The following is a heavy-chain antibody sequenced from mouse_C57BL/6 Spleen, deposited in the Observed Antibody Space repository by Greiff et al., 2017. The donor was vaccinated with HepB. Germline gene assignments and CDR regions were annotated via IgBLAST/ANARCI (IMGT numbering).Heavy chain of an antibody. Sequence: QVQLQQPGTELVKPGASVKLSCKASGYTFTSYWMHWVKQRPGQGLEWIGNINPSNGGTNYNEKFKSKATLTVDKYSSTAYMQLSSLTSEDSAVYYCARGGLREGPYFDYWGQGTTLTVSS. J-gene: IGHJ2*01. V-gene: IGHV1-53*01. CDR1: GYTFTSYW. CDR2: INPSNGGT. CDR3: ARGGLREGPYFDY. D-gene: IGHD2-2*01.